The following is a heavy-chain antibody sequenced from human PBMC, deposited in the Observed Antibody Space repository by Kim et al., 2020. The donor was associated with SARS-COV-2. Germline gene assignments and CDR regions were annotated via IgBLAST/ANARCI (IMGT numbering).Heavy chain of an antibody. CDR2: INHSGST. CDR1: GGSFSGYY. CDR3: ARGRTYYDILTGYYFRSNDAFDI. D-gene: IGHD3-9*01. V-gene: IGHV4-34*01. J-gene: IGHJ3*02. Sequence: SETLSLTCAVYGGSFSGYYWSWIRQPPGKGLEWIGEINHSGSTNYNPSLKSRVTISVDTSKNQFSLKLSSVTAADTAVYYCARGRTYYDILTGYYFRSNDAFDIWGQGTMVTVSS.